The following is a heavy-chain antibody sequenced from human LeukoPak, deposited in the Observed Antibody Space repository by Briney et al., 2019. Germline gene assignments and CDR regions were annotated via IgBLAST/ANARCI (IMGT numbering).Heavy chain of an antibody. CDR1: GFTFDDYA. D-gene: IGHD1-26*01. J-gene: IGHJ6*02. CDR2: TIGDGGSK. CDR3: AKDHNNRGSYRYYYYGMDV. Sequence: GGSLRLSCAASGFTFDDYAMHWVRQAPGKGLEWVSLTIGDGGSKDYADSVKGRFTISRDNSKNSLYLQMNGLRSEDTALYYCAKDHNNRGSYRYYYYGMDVWGQGTTVTVSS. V-gene: IGHV3-43*02.